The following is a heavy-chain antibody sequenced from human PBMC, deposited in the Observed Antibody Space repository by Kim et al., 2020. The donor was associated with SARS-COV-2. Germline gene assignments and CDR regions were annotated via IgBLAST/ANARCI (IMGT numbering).Heavy chain of an antibody. D-gene: IGHD6-13*01. V-gene: IGHV3-33*01. Sequence: YADSVKGRFTISRDNSKNTLYLQMNSLRAEDTAVYYCARGSSSWYVPSDYWGQGTLVTVSS. CDR3: ARGSSSWYVPSDY. J-gene: IGHJ4*02.